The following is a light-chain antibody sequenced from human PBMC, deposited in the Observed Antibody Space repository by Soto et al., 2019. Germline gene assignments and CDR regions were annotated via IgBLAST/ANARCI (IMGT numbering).Light chain of an antibody. Sequence: EIVLTQSPGTLSLSPGERATLSCRASQSVSSSFLTWYQQKPGQPPRLLIYGASNRATGIPDRFSGSGSGTDFTLTISRLEPEAFAVYYCQQRSNWPPSITFGQGTRLEIK. J-gene: IGKJ5*01. V-gene: IGKV3D-20*02. CDR3: QQRSNWPPSIT. CDR1: QSVSSSF. CDR2: GAS.